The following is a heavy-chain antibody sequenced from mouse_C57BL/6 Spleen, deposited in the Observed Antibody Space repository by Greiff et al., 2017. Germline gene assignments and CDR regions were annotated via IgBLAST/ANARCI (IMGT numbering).Heavy chain of an antibody. D-gene: IGHD6-1*01. CDR2: INPGSGGT. CDR1: GYAFTNYW. Sequence: VQLQQSGAELVRPGTSVKVSCKASGYAFTNYWIEWVKQRPGQGLEWIGVINPGSGGTNYNEQFKGKATLTADKSSSTAYMQLSRLTSEDSAVYFCASSPSSYSFDYWGQGTTLTVSS. CDR3: ASSPSSYSFDY. V-gene: IGHV1-54*01. J-gene: IGHJ2*01.